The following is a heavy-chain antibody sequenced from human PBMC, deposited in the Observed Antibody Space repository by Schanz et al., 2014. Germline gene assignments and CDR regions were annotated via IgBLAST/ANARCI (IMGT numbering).Heavy chain of an antibody. CDR1: GFTLSNSD. CDR3: AREEGWGIAAAGPKRYYYGIDD. D-gene: IGHD6-13*01. CDR2: IGYLGDT. J-gene: IGHJ6*02. V-gene: IGHV3-13*01. Sequence: EVQLVESGGGLVQPGGSLRLSCAASGFTLSNSDMHWVRQGTGKGLEWVSTIGYLGDTYYPDSVKGRFTISRDKAKNSLYREMNRLRVEVTAGYYGAREEGWGIAAAGPKRYYYGIDDWGQGTTVTVSS.